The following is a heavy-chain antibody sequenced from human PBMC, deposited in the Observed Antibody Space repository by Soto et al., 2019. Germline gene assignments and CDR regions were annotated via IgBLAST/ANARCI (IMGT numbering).Heavy chain of an antibody. V-gene: IGHV3-23*01. Sequence: PGGSLRLSCAASIFTFHRYAMKCLPQSPGKGLEWVSLIGESGTPTYYADSVKGRFTISRDNSGNTLFLEMYSLRAEDTAVYYCARYIPGVRYYGMDVWGQGTTVTVSS. J-gene: IGHJ6*02. CDR2: IGESGTPT. CDR3: ARYIPGVRYYGMDV. D-gene: IGHD2-2*01. CDR1: IFTFHRYA.